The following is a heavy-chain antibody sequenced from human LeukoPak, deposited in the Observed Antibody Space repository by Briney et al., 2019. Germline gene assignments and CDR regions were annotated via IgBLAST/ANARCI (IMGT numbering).Heavy chain of an antibody. Sequence: ASVKVSCKASGYTFTTYYMHWVRQAPGQGLEWMGWISANSGKTVSAQKFQGRVTMTTDTSTNTVSMELGRLRSDDTAVYYCARDAAYCGGDCYFGNLDYWGQGTLVTVAS. D-gene: IGHD2-21*02. CDR2: ISANSGKT. V-gene: IGHV1-18*04. J-gene: IGHJ4*02. CDR1: GYTFTTYY. CDR3: ARDAAYCGGDCYFGNLDY.